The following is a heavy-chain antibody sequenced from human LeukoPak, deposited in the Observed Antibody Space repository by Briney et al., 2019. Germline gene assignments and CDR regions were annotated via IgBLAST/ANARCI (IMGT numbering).Heavy chain of an antibody. D-gene: IGHD4-17*01. J-gene: IGHJ4*02. V-gene: IGHV1-2*02. CDR1: GYTFTGYY. CDR3: ARERPDYGDPFDY. CDR2: INPNSGGT. Sequence: GTSVKVSCKASGYTFTGYYMHWVRQAPGQGLEWMGWINPNSGGTNYAQKFQGRVTMTRDTSISTAYMEPSRLRSDDTAVYYCARERPDYGDPFDYWGQGTLVTVSS.